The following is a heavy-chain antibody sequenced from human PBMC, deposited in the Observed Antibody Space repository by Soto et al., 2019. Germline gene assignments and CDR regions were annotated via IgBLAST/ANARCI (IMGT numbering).Heavy chain of an antibody. CDR3: ARFGRRLLAPVFDY. V-gene: IGHV4-59*01. CDR1: GGSISSYY. D-gene: IGHD6-25*01. J-gene: IGHJ4*02. Sequence: SETLSLTCVVSGGSISSYYWSWIRQPPGKGLEWIGYIHSAGSTDYNPSLKSRVTISVDTSMNQFSLKLNSVTAADTAVYYCARFGRRLLAPVFDYWGQGFLVTSPQ. CDR2: IHSAGST.